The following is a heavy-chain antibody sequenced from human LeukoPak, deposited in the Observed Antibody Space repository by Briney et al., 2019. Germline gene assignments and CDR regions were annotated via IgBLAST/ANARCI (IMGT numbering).Heavy chain of an antibody. Sequence: SETLSLTCAVYGGSFSGYYWTWIRQPPGKGLEWIGEINHSGGTNYNPSLESRVTISVDTSKNQFSLKLSSVTAADTAVYYCARRTYYYASGSYSPPRYWGQGTLVTVSS. CDR2: INHSGGT. CDR3: ARRTYYYASGSYSPPRY. D-gene: IGHD3-10*01. CDR1: GGSFSGYY. J-gene: IGHJ4*02. V-gene: IGHV4-34*01.